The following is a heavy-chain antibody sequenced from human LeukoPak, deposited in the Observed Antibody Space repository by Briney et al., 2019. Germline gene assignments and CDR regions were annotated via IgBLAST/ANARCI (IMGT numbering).Heavy chain of an antibody. D-gene: IGHD1-26*01. J-gene: IGHJ6*03. CDR1: GFSFGDFT. V-gene: IGHV3-23*01. CDR3: AKVGATARYYYYYMDV. CDR2: ISGSGGST. Sequence: GGSLRLSCTASGFSFGDFTMSWVRQAPGKGLEWVSAISGSGGSTYYADSVKGRFTISRDNSKNTLYLQMNSLRAEDTAVYYCAKVGATARYYYYYMDVWGKGITVTVSS.